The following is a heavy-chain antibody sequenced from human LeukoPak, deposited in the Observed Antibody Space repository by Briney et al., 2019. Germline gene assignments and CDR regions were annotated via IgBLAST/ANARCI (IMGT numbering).Heavy chain of an antibody. Sequence: PSETLSLTCTVSGGFISGSHYYWAWIRQPPGKGLEWIGMINYSGNRYYNPSLWSRATISVDTSTNQFSLNLNSVTAADTAVYYCARGYDYWGQETLVAVSS. CDR3: ARGYDY. CDR2: INYSGNR. CDR1: GGFISGSHYY. D-gene: IGHD3-22*01. V-gene: IGHV4-39*01. J-gene: IGHJ4*02.